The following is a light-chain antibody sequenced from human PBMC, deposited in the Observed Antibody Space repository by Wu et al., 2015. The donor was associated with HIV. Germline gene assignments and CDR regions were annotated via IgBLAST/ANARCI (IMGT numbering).Light chain of an antibody. J-gene: IGKJ4*01. Sequence: EIVLTQSPDTLYLSPGERATLSRRASQTVTSNYLAWYQQKFGQAPRLLIYGSSIRATGIPDRFSGSGSGTDFSLTISRLEPEDFAVYYCQQYGFSQLTFGGGTKVEIK. CDR3: QQYGFSQLT. CDR2: GSS. V-gene: IGKV3-20*01. CDR1: QTVTSNY.